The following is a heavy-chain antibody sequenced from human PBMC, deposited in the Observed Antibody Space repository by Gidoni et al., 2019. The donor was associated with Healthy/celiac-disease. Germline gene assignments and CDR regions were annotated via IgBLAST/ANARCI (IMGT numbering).Heavy chain of an antibody. V-gene: IGHV3-48*02. J-gene: IGHJ4*02. Sequence: EVQLVESGGGLVQPGGSLRFSCAASGFTFSSYSMNWVRQAPGKGLEWVSYISSSSSTIYYADSVKGRFTISRDNAKNSLYLQMNSLRDEDTAVYYCARDTIFGVVIPFDYWGQGTLVTVSS. CDR3: ARDTIFGVVIPFDY. D-gene: IGHD3-3*01. CDR2: ISSSSSTI. CDR1: GFTFSSYS.